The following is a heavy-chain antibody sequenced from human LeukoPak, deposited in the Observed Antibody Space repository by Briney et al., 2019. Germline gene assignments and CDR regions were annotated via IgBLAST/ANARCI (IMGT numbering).Heavy chain of an antibody. Sequence: SVKVSCKASGGTFSSYAISWVRQAPGQGLEWMGGIIPIFGTATYAQKFQGRVTMTADKSTNTAYLEISSLTSDDTAVYYCARCSPGDSSNFYAVLQYWGQGTQVTVST. V-gene: IGHV1-69*06. J-gene: IGHJ4*02. CDR3: ARCSPGDSSNFYAVLQY. CDR1: GGTFSSYA. CDR2: IIPIFGTA. D-gene: IGHD3-22*01.